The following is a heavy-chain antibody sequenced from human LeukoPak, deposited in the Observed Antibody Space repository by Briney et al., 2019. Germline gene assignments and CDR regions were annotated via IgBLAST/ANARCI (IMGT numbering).Heavy chain of an antibody. CDR2: ISGYNGNT. Sequence: ASVKVSCKASGYTFTTYGISWVRQAPGQGLEWMGWISGYNGNTNYAQKLQGRVTMTTGTSTSTAYMEVRSLRSDDTVEYYCAREGGRNGYRGSDYWGQGTLVTVSS. CDR1: GYTFTTYG. J-gene: IGHJ4*02. D-gene: IGHD5-24*01. V-gene: IGHV1-18*01. CDR3: AREGGRNGYRGSDY.